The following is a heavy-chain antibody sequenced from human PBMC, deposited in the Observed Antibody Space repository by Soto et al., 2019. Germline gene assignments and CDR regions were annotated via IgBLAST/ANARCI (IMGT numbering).Heavy chain of an antibody. CDR2: MSYDGNEK. D-gene: IGHD1-26*01. CDR1: GFTFSNHG. CDR3: VRGEGRNGHETRFDY. J-gene: IGHJ4*01. Sequence: QMQLVESGGGVVQPGRSLRLSCEASGFTFSNHGIHWIRQAPGKGLDWMADMSYDGNEKFYADSVKGRFTISRDNYRNTVYLQMNGLRTEDTAFYYCVRGEGRNGHETRFDYWGPGTLVTVSS. V-gene: IGHV3-30*03.